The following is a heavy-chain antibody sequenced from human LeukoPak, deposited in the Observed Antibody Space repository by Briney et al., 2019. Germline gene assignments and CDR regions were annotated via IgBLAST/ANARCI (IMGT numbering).Heavy chain of an antibody. J-gene: IGHJ4*02. CDR3: RGRSITIFGVVIIPRFDY. Sequence: SETLSLTCTVSGCSISSYYWRWTRQPPGKGLEWVGFIYYNGSTNYNPSLKSRVTTSVRNTKNQSPLTQSSGTAADTAVFYFRGRSITIFGVVIIPRFDYWGQGTLVTVSS. CDR2: IYYNGST. D-gene: IGHD3-3*01. CDR1: GCSISSYY. V-gene: IGHV4-59*08.